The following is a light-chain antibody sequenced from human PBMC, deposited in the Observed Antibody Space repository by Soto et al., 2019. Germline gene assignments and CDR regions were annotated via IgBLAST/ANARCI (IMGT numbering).Light chain of an antibody. Sequence: DIQMTQSPSTLSASVGDTVTITCRASQSISRWLAWYQQKPGKAPKILMSDASILESGVPSRFSGTGSGTEFTLTISSLQPDDFATYFCQQYNSFSLITFGQGTRLENK. J-gene: IGKJ5*01. CDR2: DAS. CDR3: QQYNSFSLIT. CDR1: QSISRW. V-gene: IGKV1-5*01.